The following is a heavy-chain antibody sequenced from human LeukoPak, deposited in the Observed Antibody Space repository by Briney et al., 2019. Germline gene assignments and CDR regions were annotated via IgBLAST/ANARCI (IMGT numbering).Heavy chain of an antibody. CDR3: ARDLRSSGWFYFDY. CDR1: GGSISNYY. Sequence: SETLSLTCTVSGGSISNYYWSWIRQSPGKGLEWIGYINYSGITTYNPSLKSRVTISVDTSKNQFSLRLTSVTAADTAVYYCARDLRSSGWFYFDYWGQGTLVTVSS. D-gene: IGHD6-19*01. J-gene: IGHJ4*02. CDR2: INYSGIT. V-gene: IGHV4-59*01.